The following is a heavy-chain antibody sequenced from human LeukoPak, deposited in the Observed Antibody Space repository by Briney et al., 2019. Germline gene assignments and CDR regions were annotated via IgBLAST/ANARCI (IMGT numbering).Heavy chain of an antibody. CDR1: GGSISSYY. CDR3: AREDFRSGHRGFDP. J-gene: IGHJ5*02. CDR2: IYTSGST. Sequence: SETLSLTCTVSGGSISSYYWSWIRQPAGKGLEWIGRIYTSGSTNYTPSLKSRVTISVDKSKNQFSLKLSSVTAADTAVYYCAREDFRSGHRGFDPWGQGTLVTVSS. D-gene: IGHD3-3*01. V-gene: IGHV4-4*07.